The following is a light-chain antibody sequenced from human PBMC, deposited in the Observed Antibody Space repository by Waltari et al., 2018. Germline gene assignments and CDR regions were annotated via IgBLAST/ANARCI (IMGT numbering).Light chain of an antibody. CDR2: KVS. Sequence: DVVMTQSPLSLPVTIGQPAYISCRSSQGLVRTDGNTYSSWFLQRPGQAPRRLIYKVSNRDSGVPDRFSGSGSGTDFTLKISRVEAEDVGIYYCMQATHWPYTLGQGTKLEIK. CDR3: MQATHWPYT. J-gene: IGKJ2*01. CDR1: QGLVRTDGNTY. V-gene: IGKV2-30*02.